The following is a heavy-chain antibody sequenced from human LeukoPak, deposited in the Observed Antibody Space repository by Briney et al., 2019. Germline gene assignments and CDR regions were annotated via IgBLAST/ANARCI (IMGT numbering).Heavy chain of an antibody. CDR3: TRERGYAYFFDY. V-gene: IGHV1-2*02. J-gene: IGHJ4*02. D-gene: IGHD5-12*01. Sequence: ASVKVSCKASGYTFTGYYMHWVRQAPGQGLEWMGWINPNSGGTNYAQKFQGRVTMTRDTSISTAYMELSRLRSDATAVYYCTRERGYAYFFDYWGQGTLVTVSS. CDR2: INPNSGGT. CDR1: GYTFTGYY.